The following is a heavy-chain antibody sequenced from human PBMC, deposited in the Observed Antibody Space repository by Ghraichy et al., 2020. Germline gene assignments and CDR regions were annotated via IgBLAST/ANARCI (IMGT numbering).Heavy chain of an antibody. J-gene: IGHJ4*02. CDR1: GFTFSNAW. Sequence: AGSLRLSCAASGFTFSNAWMSWVRQAPGKGLEWVGRIKSKTDGGTTDYAAPVKGRFTISRDDSKNTLYLQMNSLKTEDTAVYYCILWFRELFQVYFDYWGQGTLVTVSS. CDR3: ILWFRELFQVYFDY. V-gene: IGHV3-15*01. CDR2: IKSKTDGGTT. D-gene: IGHD3-10*01.